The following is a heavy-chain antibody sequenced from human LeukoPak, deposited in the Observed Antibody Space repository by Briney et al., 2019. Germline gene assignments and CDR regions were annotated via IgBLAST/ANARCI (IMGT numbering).Heavy chain of an antibody. CDR1: GGSFSGYY. CDR3: ARGPGYYDILTGYSREGHGY. D-gene: IGHD3-9*01. J-gene: IGHJ4*02. CDR2: INHSGST. Sequence: PSETLSLTCAGYGGSFSGYYWSWIRQPPGKGLEGIGEINHSGSTNYNPSLKSRVTISVDTSKNQFSLKLSSVTAADTAVYYCARGPGYYDILTGYSREGHGYWGQGTLVTVSS. V-gene: IGHV4-34*01.